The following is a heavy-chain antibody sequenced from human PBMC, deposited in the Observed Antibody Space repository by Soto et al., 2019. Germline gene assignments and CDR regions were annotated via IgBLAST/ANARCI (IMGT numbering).Heavy chain of an antibody. J-gene: IGHJ4*02. CDR1: GGSFSGYY. D-gene: IGHD3-10*01. CDR2: INHSGST. Sequence: PSETLSLTCAVYGGSFSGYYWSWIRQPPGKGLEWIGEINHSGSTNYNPSLKSRVTISVDTSKNQFSPKLSSVTAADTAVYYCARTMVRGVKATVNNDYWGQGTLVTVSS. CDR3: ARTMVRGVKATVNNDY. V-gene: IGHV4-34*01.